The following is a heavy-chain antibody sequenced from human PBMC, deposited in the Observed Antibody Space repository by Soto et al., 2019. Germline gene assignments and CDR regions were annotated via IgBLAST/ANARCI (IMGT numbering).Heavy chain of an antibody. CDR1: GFTFSSYG. Sequence: QVQLVESGGGVVQPGRSLRLSCAASGFTFSSYGMHWVRQAPGKGLEWVAVISYDGSNKYYADSVKGRFTISRDNSKNTLHLQMNSLRDEDTAVYYCAKASNYWGQGTLVTVSS. J-gene: IGHJ4*02. CDR2: ISYDGSNK. CDR3: AKASNY. V-gene: IGHV3-30*18.